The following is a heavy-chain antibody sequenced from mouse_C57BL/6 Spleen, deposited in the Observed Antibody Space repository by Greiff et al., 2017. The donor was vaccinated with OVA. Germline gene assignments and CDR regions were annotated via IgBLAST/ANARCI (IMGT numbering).Heavy chain of an antibody. J-gene: IGHJ1*03. D-gene: IGHD1-1*01. CDR3: ANYYGSRWYFDV. V-gene: IGHV5-17*01. CDR2: ISSCSSTI. CDR1: GFTFSDYG. Sequence: EVHLVESGGGLVKPGGSLKLSCAASGFTFSDYGMHWVRQAPEKGLDWVAYISSCSSTIYYADTVKGRFTFSRDNAKNTLFLQMTSLRSEDTAMYYCANYYGSRWYFDVWGTGTTVTVSS.